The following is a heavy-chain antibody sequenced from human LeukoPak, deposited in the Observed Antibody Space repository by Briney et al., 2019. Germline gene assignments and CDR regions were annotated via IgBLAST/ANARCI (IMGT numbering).Heavy chain of an antibody. CDR3: ATTINITMIDNYYMDV. CDR2: IYYSGST. Sequence: SETLSLTCTVSGSSISSYYWSWIRQPPGKGLEWIGYIYYSGSTTYNPSLKSRVTMSVDTSNNQFSLKLSSVTAADTAVYYCATTINITMIDNYYMDVWGKGTTVTVSS. J-gene: IGHJ6*03. V-gene: IGHV4-59*01. CDR1: GSSISSYY. D-gene: IGHD3-22*01.